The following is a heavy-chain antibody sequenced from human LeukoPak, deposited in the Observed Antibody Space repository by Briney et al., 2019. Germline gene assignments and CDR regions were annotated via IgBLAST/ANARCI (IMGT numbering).Heavy chain of an antibody. CDR1: GGSISSDGYS. CDR2: MYHSGST. CDR3: ARSTPVTYYFDY. D-gene: IGHD4-17*01. J-gene: IGHJ4*02. V-gene: IGHV4-30-2*01. Sequence: PSETLSLTCAVSGGSISSDGYSWSWIRQPPGKGLEWIGYMYHSGSTYYNPSPKSRVTMSVDRSKNQFSLKLTSVTAADTAVYYCARSTPVTYYFDYWGQGTLVTVSS.